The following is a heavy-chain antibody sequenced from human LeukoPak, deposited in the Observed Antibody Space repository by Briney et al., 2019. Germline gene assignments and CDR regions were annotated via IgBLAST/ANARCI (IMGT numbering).Heavy chain of an antibody. CDR2: INHSGST. D-gene: IGHD3-9*01. Sequence: SETLSLTCAVYGGSFSGYYWGWIRQPPGKGLEWIGEINHSGSTNYNPSLKSRVTISVDTSKNQFSLKLSSVTAADTAVYYCAGLRYFDWSIDYWGQGTLVTVSS. J-gene: IGHJ4*02. CDR3: AGLRYFDWSIDY. V-gene: IGHV4-34*01. CDR1: GGSFSGYY.